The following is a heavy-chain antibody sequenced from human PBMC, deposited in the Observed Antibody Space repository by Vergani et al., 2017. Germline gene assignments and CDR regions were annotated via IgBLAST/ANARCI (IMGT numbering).Heavy chain of an antibody. CDR3: ASASTAVAGNTGDVVDS. CDR1: GGTFSSYA. Sequence: QVQLVQSGAEVKKPGSSVKVSCKASGGTFSSYAISWVRQAPGQGLEWMGRIIPIFGTANYAQKFPGRVTITADESTSTAYMELSSLRSEDTAVYYCASASTAVAGNTGDVVDSWGRGTMVAVSS. V-gene: IGHV1-69*13. CDR2: IIPIFGTA. J-gene: IGHJ3*02. D-gene: IGHD6-19*01.